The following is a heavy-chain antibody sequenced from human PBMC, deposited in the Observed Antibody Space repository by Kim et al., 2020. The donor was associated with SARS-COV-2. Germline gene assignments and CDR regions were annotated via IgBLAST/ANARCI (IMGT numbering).Heavy chain of an antibody. Sequence: GGSLRLSCAASGFTFSSYSMNWVRQAPGKGLEWVSYISSSSSTIYYADSVKGRFTISRDNAKNSLYLQMNSLRDEDTAVYYCAREWRGRGYDTPANNWFDPWGQGTLGTVSS. D-gene: IGHD3-3*01. CDR3: AREWRGRGYDTPANNWFDP. V-gene: IGHV3-48*02. CDR1: GFTFSSYS. CDR2: ISSSSSTI. J-gene: IGHJ5*02.